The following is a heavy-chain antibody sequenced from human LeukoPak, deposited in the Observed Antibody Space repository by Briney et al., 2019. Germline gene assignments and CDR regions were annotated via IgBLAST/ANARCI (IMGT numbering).Heavy chain of an antibody. J-gene: IGHJ3*02. CDR1: GFTFSSYS. CDR3: ARQWLVEAFDI. D-gene: IGHD6-19*01. V-gene: IGHV3-48*04. Sequence: PGGSLRLSCAGSGFTFSSYSMNWVRQAPGKGLEWVSYISSNGSTIYYADSVKGRFTISRDNAKNSLYLQMNSLRAEDTAVYYCARQWLVEAFDISGQGTMVTVSS. CDR2: ISSNGSTI.